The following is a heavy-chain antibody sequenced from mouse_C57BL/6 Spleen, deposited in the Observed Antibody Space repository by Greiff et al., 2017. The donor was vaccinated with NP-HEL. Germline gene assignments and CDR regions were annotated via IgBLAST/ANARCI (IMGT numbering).Heavy chain of an antibody. CDR3: ARHGGDYYGSSSYWYFDV. CDR1: GYTFTEYT. Sequence: VMLVESGAELVKPGASVKLSCKASGYTFTEYTIHWVKQRSGQGLEWIGWFYPGSGSIKYNEKFKDKATLTADKSSSTVYMELSRLTSEDSAVYFCARHGGDYYGSSSYWYFDVWGTGTTVTVSS. CDR2: FYPGSGSI. V-gene: IGHV1-62-2*01. J-gene: IGHJ1*03. D-gene: IGHD1-1*01.